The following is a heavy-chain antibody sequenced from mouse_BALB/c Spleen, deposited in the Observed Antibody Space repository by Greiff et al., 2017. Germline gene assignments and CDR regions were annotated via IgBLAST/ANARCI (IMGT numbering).Heavy chain of an antibody. CDR1: GFAFSSYD. CDR3: ARHGYDGYHWFAY. V-gene: IGHV5-12-1*01. Sequence: EVKLVESGGGLVKPGGSLKLSCAASGFAFSSYDMSWVRQTPEKRLEWVAYISSGGGSTYYPDTVKGRFTISRDNAKNTLYLQMSSLKSEDTAMYYCARHGYDGYHWFAYWGQGTLVTVSA. D-gene: IGHD2-3*01. CDR2: ISSGGGST. J-gene: IGHJ3*01.